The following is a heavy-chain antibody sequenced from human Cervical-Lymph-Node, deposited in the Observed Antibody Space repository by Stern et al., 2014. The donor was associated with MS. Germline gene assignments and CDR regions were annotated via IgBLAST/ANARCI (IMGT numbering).Heavy chain of an antibody. V-gene: IGHV1-69*01. Sequence: QVQLVQSGAEVKKPGSSVKVSCKASGGTFSSQAISWGRQAPGQGLEWLGGIIPIFGAAHYAQKLQGRVTITADESTTTVYMELRSLRSEDTAVYYCARDEIGQTTTHYYYYGMDVWGQGTTVTVSS. CDR3: ARDEIGQTTTHYYYYGMDV. CDR1: GGTFSSQA. CDR2: IIPIFGAA. J-gene: IGHJ6*02. D-gene: IGHD1-1*01.